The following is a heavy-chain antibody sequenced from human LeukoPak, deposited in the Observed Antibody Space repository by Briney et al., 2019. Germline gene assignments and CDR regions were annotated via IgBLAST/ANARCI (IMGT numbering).Heavy chain of an antibody. V-gene: IGHV3-33*01. CDR2: IWYDGSNK. Sequence: PGGSLRLSCAASGFTFSSYGMHWVRQAPGKGLEWVAVIWYDGSNKYYADSVKGRFTISRDNSKNTLYLQMNSLRAEDTAVYYCARGPYYGDYHYFDYWGQGTLVTLSS. CDR1: GFTFSSYG. D-gene: IGHD4-17*01. CDR3: ARGPYYGDYHYFDY. J-gene: IGHJ4*02.